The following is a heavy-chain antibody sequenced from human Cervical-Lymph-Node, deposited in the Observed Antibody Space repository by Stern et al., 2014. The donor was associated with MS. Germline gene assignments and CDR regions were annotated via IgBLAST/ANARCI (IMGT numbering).Heavy chain of an antibody. J-gene: IGHJ4*02. CDR2: IYYSGSS. D-gene: IGHD2-8*01. Sequence: QLQLQESGPGLVKPSETLSLTCTVSGGSLSGDYWNWIRQPPGKGLEWIGNIYYSGSSNYSPSLKSRVTIAVDTSKNQFSLNLYSVTAADTAVYFCARARRRYMYGPLDHWGQGTLVTVSS. CDR1: GGSLSGDY. V-gene: IGHV4-59*01. CDR3: ARARRRYMYGPLDH.